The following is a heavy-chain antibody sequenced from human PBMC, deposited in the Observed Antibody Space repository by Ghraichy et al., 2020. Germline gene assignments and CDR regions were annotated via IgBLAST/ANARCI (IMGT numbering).Heavy chain of an antibody. D-gene: IGHD5-18*01. CDR3: ARRRYSYDFYFDH. J-gene: IGHJ4*02. Sequence: SLTCSVSGALISGYYWSWVRQPPGKGLEWIGYIYNNENTNYNPSLKSRVTMSVDTSKKQFSLKLRSVTAADTAVYFCARRRYSYDFYFDHWGQGTLVTVSS. CDR2: IYNNENT. V-gene: IGHV4-59*12. CDR1: GALISGYY.